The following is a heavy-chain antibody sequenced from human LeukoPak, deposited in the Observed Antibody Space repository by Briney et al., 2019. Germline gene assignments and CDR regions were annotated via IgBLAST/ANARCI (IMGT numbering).Heavy chain of an antibody. V-gene: IGHV3-23*01. CDR1: GFTFSRYV. J-gene: IGHJ6*04. CDR2: ISGSGGCT. D-gene: IGHD6-19*01. Sequence: PRGSLRLSCAASGFTFSRYVMSSVRQAPGKGLEWGSAISGSGGCTYYADSVKGRFTISRDNSKNTLYLQMNSLRAEDTAVYYCAGKTRYSSGWYEFGYYYYGMDVWGEGTTVTVSS. CDR3: AGKTRYSSGWYEFGYYYYGMDV.